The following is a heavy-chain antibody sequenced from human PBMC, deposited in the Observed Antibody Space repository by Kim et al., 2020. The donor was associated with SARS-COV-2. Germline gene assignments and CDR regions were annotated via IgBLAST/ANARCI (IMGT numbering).Heavy chain of an antibody. CDR3: SREPYCRGYSCIDY. CDR2: IHYSGST. CDR1: GDSINTYY. V-gene: IGHV4-59*13. J-gene: IGHJ4*02. D-gene: IGHD2-15*01. Sequence: SETLSLTCTVSGDSINTYYWTWIRQPPGKGLEWVGQIHYSGSTNYNPSLNNRVTISIDTSKNQFSLNLTSVTAADTAVYFCSREPYCRGYSCIDYWGQG.